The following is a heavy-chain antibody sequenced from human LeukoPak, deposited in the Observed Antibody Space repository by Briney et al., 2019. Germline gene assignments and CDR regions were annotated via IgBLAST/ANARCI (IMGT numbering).Heavy chain of an antibody. CDR3: ARSGLNSYYYDSSGPVH. CDR2: INSDGSST. V-gene: IGHV3-74*01. Sequence: PGGSLRLSCAASGFTFSSYWMHWVRQAPGKGLVWVSRINSDGSSTSYADSVKGRFTISRDNAKNTLYLQINSLRDEDTAVYYCARSGLNSYYYDSSGPVHWGQGTLVTVSS. D-gene: IGHD3-22*01. J-gene: IGHJ4*02. CDR1: GFTFSSYW.